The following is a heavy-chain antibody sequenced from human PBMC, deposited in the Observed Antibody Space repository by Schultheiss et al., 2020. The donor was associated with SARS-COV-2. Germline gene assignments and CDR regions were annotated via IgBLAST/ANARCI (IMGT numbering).Heavy chain of an antibody. J-gene: IGHJ2*01. V-gene: IGHV3-30*01. CDR2: ISYDGSNK. CDR3: ARDTVTTVRPSWYFDL. Sequence: GESLKISCAASGFTFSSYAMYWVRQAPSKGLEWVAVISYDGSNKYYADSVKGRFTISRDNSKNTLYLQINSLRAEDTAVYYCARDTVTTVRPSWYFDLWGRGTLVTVSS. CDR1: GFTFSSYA. D-gene: IGHD4-17*01.